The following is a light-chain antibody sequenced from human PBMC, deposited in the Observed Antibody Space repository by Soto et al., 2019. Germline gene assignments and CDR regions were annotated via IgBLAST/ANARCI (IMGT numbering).Light chain of an antibody. CDR1: SGDIGSYNR. CDR3: SSYTNINTRACV. Sequence: LTQPASVSGSPGQSITISCTGTSGDIGSYNRVSWYQQHPGKAPKLIIYEVTGRPSGVSNRFSGSKSGNTASLTISGLQAEDEAEYYCSSYTNINTRACVFGTGTKVTVL. CDR2: EVT. J-gene: IGLJ1*01. V-gene: IGLV2-14*01.